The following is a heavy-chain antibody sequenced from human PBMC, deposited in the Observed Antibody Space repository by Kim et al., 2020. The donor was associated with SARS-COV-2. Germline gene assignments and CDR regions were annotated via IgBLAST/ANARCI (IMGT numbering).Heavy chain of an antibody. V-gene: IGHV3-11*06. CDR3: ARGELGYCSGGSCYELDY. J-gene: IGHJ4*02. Sequence: KGRFTISRDNAKNSLYLQMNSLRAEDTAVYYCARGELGYCSGGSCYELDYWGQGTLVTVSS. D-gene: IGHD2-15*01.